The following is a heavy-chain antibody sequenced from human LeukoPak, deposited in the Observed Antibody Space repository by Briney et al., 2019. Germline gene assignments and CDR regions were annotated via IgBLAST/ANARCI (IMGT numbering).Heavy chain of an antibody. V-gene: IGHV4-59*01. CDR3: ARGLYSSSWYYYFDY. D-gene: IGHD6-13*01. CDR2: IYYSGST. CDR1: GGSISTYY. Sequence: PETPSLTCTVSGGSISTYYWSWIRQPPGKGLEWMGYIYYSGSTNYNPSLKSRVTISVDTSKNQFSLKLRSVTAADTAVYYCARGLYSSSWYYYFDYWGQGNLVTVSS. J-gene: IGHJ4*02.